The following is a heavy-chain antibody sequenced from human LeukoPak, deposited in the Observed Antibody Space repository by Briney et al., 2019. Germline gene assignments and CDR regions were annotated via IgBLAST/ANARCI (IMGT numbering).Heavy chain of an antibody. CDR3: ARDTTTYCSSTSCYRKVSWFDP. V-gene: IGHV3-7*01. CDR1: GFPFSSYC. J-gene: IGHJ5*02. D-gene: IGHD2-2*01. Sequence: GGSLRLSCAASGFPFSSYCMTWVRQAPGKGLEWVANIKQDGSEKYYVDSVKGRFTISRDNAKNSLYLQKNSLRAEDTAVYYCARDTTTYCSSTSCYRKVSWFDPWGQGTLVTVSS. CDR2: IKQDGSEK.